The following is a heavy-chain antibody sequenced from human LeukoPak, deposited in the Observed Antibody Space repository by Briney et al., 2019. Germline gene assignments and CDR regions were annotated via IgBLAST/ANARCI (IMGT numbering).Heavy chain of an antibody. CDR2: IYYSGYT. J-gene: IGHJ4*02. Sequence: SETLSLTCTVSGGSISSSSDYYWGWIRQPPGQGLEWIGTIYYSGYTYYNPSLKSRVTISVDTSKNQFSLKLSSVTAADTAVYYCARHSCGAFRGGIDYWGQGTLVTVSS. CDR1: GGSISSSSDYY. D-gene: IGHD3-10*01. CDR3: ARHSCGAFRGGIDY. V-gene: IGHV4-39*01.